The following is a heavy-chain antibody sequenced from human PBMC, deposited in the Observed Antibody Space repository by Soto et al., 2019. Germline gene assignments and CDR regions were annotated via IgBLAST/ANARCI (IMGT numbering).Heavy chain of an antibody. CDR1: GFTFRSYG. V-gene: IGHV3-30*18. D-gene: IGHD3-10*01. J-gene: IGHJ6*02. CDR2: MSFDGSNK. Sequence: QVQLVESGGGVVQPGRSLRLSCAASGFTFRSYGMHWVRQAPGKGLEWVALMSFDGSNKYYADSVRGRFTISSDNSKSTLFLQMDILRPEDTAVDYCAKAFGWKLSVSHPDDNSGMDVWGQGSRVTVSS. CDR3: AKAFGWKLSVSHPDDNSGMDV.